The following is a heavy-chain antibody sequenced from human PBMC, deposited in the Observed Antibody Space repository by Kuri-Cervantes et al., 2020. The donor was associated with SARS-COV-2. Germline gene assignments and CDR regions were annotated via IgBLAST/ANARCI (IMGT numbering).Heavy chain of an antibody. CDR2: IDPSGSSK. CDR3: ARDLRLGKSLDY. V-gene: IGHV3-11*04. Sequence: LSLTCAVSGYSISSGYYWGWIRQPPGKGLEWVSNIDPSGSSKYYADSVKGRFTISRDNAKNSLYLQLSSLRAEDTAVYYCARDLRLGKSLDYWGQGTLVTVSS. J-gene: IGHJ4*02. CDR1: GYSISSGYY. D-gene: IGHD7-27*01.